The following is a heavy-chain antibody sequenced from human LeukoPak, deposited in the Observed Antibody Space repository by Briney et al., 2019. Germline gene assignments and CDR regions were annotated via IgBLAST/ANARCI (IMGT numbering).Heavy chain of an antibody. D-gene: IGHD3-16*01. J-gene: IGHJ4*02. Sequence: GGSLRLSCAASGFTFSDYEMNWVRQTPEKGLEWVSYISSSGTTIYYANSVRGRFTISRDNAKKSLYLQIHSLRADDTAVYYCASLIRLFNYWGQGTLVTVSS. CDR2: ISSSGTTI. V-gene: IGHV3-48*03. CDR3: ASLIRLFNY. CDR1: GFTFSDYE.